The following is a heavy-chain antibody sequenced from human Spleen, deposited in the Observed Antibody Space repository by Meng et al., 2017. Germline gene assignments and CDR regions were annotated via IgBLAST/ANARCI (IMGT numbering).Heavy chain of an antibody. CDR2: INPKSGDT. CDR1: GYTFPDYW. V-gene: IGHV1-2*06. D-gene: IGHD6-13*01. Sequence: QVQLVQSGAEVKKPGAAVKVSCKASGYTFPDYWLHWVRRAPGQGLEWMGRINPKSGDTHYAQRFQGRVTMTGDTSISTAYMELSGLRSDDTAMYYCARDEDISAAGKLFGDYWGQGPWSPSPQ. J-gene: IGHJ4*02. CDR3: ARDEDISAAGKLFGDY.